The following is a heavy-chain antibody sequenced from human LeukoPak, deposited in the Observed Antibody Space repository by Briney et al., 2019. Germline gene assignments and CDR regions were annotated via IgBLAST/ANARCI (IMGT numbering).Heavy chain of an antibody. CDR3: ARWREITYSSSWYPGGYGAFDI. CDR2: IRGHNVNA. D-gene: IGHD6-13*01. V-gene: IGHV1-18*04. J-gene: IGHJ3*02. CDR1: GYMFSSSG. Sequence: ASVKVSCKASGYMFSSSGINWVRQAPGQGLEWMGRIRGHNVNANYAQKFQGRVTITADESTSTAYMELSRLRSDDTAVYYCARWREITYSSSWYPGGYGAFDIWGQGTMVTVSS.